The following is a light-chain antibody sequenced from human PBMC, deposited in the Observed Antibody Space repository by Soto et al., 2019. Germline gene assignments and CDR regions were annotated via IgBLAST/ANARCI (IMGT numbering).Light chain of an antibody. CDR1: QSVSSN. CDR2: DTS. V-gene: IGKV3-15*01. J-gene: IGKJ1*01. CDR3: QQYNNWPPSWT. Sequence: EIVMTQSPATLSVSPGERATLSCRASQSVSSNLAWYQQKPGQAPRLLIYDTSTRATGISARLSGSGSGTDFTLTISGLQSEDFAVYYCQQYNNWPPSWTFGQGTKVDIK.